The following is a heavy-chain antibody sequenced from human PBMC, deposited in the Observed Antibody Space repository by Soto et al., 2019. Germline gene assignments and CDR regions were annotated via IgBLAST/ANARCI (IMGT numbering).Heavy chain of an antibody. V-gene: IGHV4-31*03. CDR1: GGSINRGGYY. CDR2: IYYSGIT. D-gene: IGHD2-15*01. Sequence: QVQLQESGPRLVKPSQTLSLTCTVSGGSINRGGYYWSWIRQYLGKGLEWVGFIYYSGITYYSPSLKSRVSMSLDTSQNQFSLKVTSVTAADTAMYYCARTRWYDGGIDSWGQGALVTVSS. CDR3: ARTRWYDGGIDS. J-gene: IGHJ4*02.